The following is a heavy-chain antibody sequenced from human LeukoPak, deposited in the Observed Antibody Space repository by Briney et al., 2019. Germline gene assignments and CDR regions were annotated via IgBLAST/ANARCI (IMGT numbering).Heavy chain of an antibody. CDR1: GFTFSSFA. Sequence: GGSLRLSCVASGFTFSSFAMNWVRQAPGKGLEWISYITTSIDIISYADSVKGRFTISRDNAKNSPYLQMDSLRDEDTAVYYCVRDHNYYFGYWGQGILVTV. V-gene: IGHV3-48*02. J-gene: IGHJ4*02. CDR2: ITTSIDII. CDR3: VRDHNYYFGY.